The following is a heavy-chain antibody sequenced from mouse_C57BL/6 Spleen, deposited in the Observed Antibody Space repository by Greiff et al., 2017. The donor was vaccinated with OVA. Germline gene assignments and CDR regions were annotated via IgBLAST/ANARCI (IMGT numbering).Heavy chain of an antibody. Sequence: EVQLQQSGPELVKPGASVKISCKASGYTFTDYYMNWVKQSHGKSLEWIVDINPNNGGTSYNQKFKGKATLTVDQSSSTAYMELRSLTSEDSADDYCARYDYDRGHFDYWGQGTTLTVSS. J-gene: IGHJ2*01. D-gene: IGHD2-4*01. CDR1: GYTFTDYY. CDR2: INPNNGGT. V-gene: IGHV1-26*01. CDR3: ARYDYDRGHFDY.